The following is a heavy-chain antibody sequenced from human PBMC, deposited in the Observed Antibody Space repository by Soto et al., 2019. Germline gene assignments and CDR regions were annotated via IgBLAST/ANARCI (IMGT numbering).Heavy chain of an antibody. V-gene: IGHV4-34*01. CDR3: ARVSYYDSSGYYQPYYYYGMDV. CDR2: INHGGST. J-gene: IGHJ6*02. CDR1: GGSFSDDY. D-gene: IGHD3-22*01. Sequence: SETLSLTCGVYGGSFSDDYWSWIRQTPGKGLEWIGEINHGGSTNYNPSLKSRVTISVDTSKNQFSLKLSSVTAADTAVYYCARVSYYDSSGYYQPYYYYGMDVWGQGTTVTVSS.